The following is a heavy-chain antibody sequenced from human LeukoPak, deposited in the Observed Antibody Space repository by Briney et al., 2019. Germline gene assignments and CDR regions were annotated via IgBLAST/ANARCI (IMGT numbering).Heavy chain of an antibody. CDR3: ARVVRDDRGWYHFDS. V-gene: IGHV3-23*01. CDR2: ISGSGGST. J-gene: IGHJ4*02. Sequence: GGSLRLSCAASGFTFSSYAMSWVRQAPGKGLEWVSAISGSGGSTYYADSVKGRFTISRDNSKNTLHLQMNSLRAGDTAVYYCARVVRDDRGWYHFDSWGQGSLVTVSS. CDR1: GFTFSSYA. D-gene: IGHD6-19*01.